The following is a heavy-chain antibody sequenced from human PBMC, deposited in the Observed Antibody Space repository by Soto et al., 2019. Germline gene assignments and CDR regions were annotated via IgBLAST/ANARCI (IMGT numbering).Heavy chain of an antibody. J-gene: IGHJ5*02. CDR2: INHSGST. CDR1: GGSFSGYY. CDR3: ARGHPFLEWLLYHNWFDP. Sequence: KTSETLSLTCAVYGGSFSGYYWSWIRQPPGKGLEWIGEINHSGSTNYNPSLKSRVTISVDTSKNQFSLKLSSVTAADTAVYYCARGHPFLEWLLYHNWFDPWGQGTLVTVSS. V-gene: IGHV4-34*01. D-gene: IGHD3-3*02.